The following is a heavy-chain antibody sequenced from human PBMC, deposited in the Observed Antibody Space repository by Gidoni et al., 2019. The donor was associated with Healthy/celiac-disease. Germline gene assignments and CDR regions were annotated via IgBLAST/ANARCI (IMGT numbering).Heavy chain of an antibody. CDR1: GFTFISYG. D-gene: IGHD3-10*01. V-gene: IGHV3-33*01. CDR2: IWYDGSNK. Sequence: QVHLVESGGGVVQPGRSLRLSCAASGFTFISYGMHWVRQAPGKGLDWVAVIWYDGSNKYYADSVKGRFTISRDNSKNTLYLQMNSLRAEDTAVYYCARASGPGSGYFDYWGQGALVTVSS. J-gene: IGHJ4*02. CDR3: ARASGPGSGYFDY.